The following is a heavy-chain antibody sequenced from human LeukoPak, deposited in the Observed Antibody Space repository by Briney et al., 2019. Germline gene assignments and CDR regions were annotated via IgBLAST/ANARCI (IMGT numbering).Heavy chain of an antibody. V-gene: IGHV1-2*02. CDR1: GYTFTGYY. CDR3: ARGHIHCTNGVCYTGWFDP. CDR2: MNPNSGGT. J-gene: IGHJ5*02. D-gene: IGHD2-8*01. Sequence: ASVKVSCKASGYTFTGYYMHWVRQAPGQGLEWMGWMNPNSGGTNYAQKFQGRVTMTRDTSISTAYMELSRLRSDDTAVYYCARGHIHCTNGVCYTGWFDPWGQGTLVTVSS.